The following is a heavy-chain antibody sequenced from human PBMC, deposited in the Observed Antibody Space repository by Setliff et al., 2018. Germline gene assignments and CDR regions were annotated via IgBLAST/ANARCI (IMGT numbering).Heavy chain of an antibody. V-gene: IGHV1-18*01. CDR3: VREGVDRRSSTDYRYYMDV. CDR2: IRVYDGYT. Sequence: GASVKVSCKPSGYMFTTYGISWVRQDPGQGLEWMGWIRVYDGYTDYAQKFQGRLTIITDESTNTAFMQLSSLRSDDTAVYYCVREGVDRRSSTDYRYYMDVWGKGTTVTVS. J-gene: IGHJ6*03. D-gene: IGHD6-6*01. CDR1: GYMFTTYG.